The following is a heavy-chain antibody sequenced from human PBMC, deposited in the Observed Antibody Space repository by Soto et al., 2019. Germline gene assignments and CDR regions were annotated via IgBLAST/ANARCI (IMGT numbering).Heavy chain of an antibody. D-gene: IGHD3-10*01. Sequence: QVQLVESGGGVVQPGRSLRLSCAASGFTFSSYGMHWVRQAPGKGLEWVAVISCDGSNKYYADSVKGRFTISRDNSKNTLYLQMNSRRAEDTAVYYCAKDFGVRRLLWFGEPSPPYFDYWGRGTLVTVSS. CDR1: GFTFSSYG. V-gene: IGHV3-30*18. J-gene: IGHJ4*02. CDR2: ISCDGSNK. CDR3: AKDFGVRRLLWFGEPSPPYFDY.